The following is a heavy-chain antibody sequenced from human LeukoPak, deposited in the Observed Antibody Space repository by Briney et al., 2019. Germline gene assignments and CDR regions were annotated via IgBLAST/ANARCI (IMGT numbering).Heavy chain of an antibody. Sequence: PGGSLRLSCSASGFTFGGYAMHWVRQAPGKGLEFVSAISSNGGSTYYADSVKGRFTNSRDDSKNTLYLQVSSLRADDTAVYYCVKNGIYSSGWYGGYFDYWGQGTLVTVSS. CDR1: GFTFGGYA. J-gene: IGHJ4*02. CDR3: VKNGIYSSGWYGGYFDY. V-gene: IGHV3-64D*09. CDR2: ISSNGGST. D-gene: IGHD6-19*01.